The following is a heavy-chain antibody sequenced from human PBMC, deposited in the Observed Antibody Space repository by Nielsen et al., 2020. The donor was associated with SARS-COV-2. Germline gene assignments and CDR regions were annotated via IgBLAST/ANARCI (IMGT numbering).Heavy chain of an antibody. Sequence: GGSLRLSCEASGFTFDDYAMHWVRQALGKGLEWVSGISWNSGSIGYADSVKGRFTISRDNAKNSLYLQMNSLRAEDTALYYCAREAGFDYWGQGTLVTVSS. CDR3: AREAGFDY. J-gene: IGHJ4*02. V-gene: IGHV3-9*01. CDR1: GFTFDDYA. CDR2: ISWNSGSI.